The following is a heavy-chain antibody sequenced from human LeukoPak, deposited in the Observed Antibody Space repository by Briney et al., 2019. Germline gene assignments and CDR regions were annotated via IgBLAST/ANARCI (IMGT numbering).Heavy chain of an antibody. CDR3: AREIGPIQLHLWGSAFDY. J-gene: IGHJ4*02. D-gene: IGHD5-18*01. Sequence: PSETLSLTCTVSGYSVSSGYYWGWIRQPPGQGLEWIGSMHHSGSYYYNPSLNSRVTISLDTSKNQFSLKLTSVTAADTAVYYCAREIGPIQLHLWGSAFDYWGQGTLVTVSS. V-gene: IGHV4-38-2*02. CDR1: GYSVSSGYY. CDR2: MHHSGSY.